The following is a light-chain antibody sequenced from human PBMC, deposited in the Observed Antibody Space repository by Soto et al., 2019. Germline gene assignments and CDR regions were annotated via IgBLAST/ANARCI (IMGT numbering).Light chain of an antibody. J-gene: IGKJ5*01. CDR3: QQRNAWPIT. V-gene: IGKV3-11*01. CDR2: GAS. CDR1: QSVSSN. Sequence: EVVLTQSPATLSLSPGERATLSCRASQSVSSNLAWYQQRPGQAPRLLIYGASNRATGIPARFSGSGSGTDFTLTISSLEAEDFAVYYCQQRNAWPITFGQGTRLEIK.